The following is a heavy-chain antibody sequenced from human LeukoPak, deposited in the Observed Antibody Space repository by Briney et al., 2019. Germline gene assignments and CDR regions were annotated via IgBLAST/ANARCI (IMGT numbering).Heavy chain of an antibody. V-gene: IGHV4-30-2*01. CDR2: IYHSGST. CDR3: ARYNRDSGGYGMDV. J-gene: IGHJ6*02. CDR1: GGSISSGGYS. Sequence: PSETLSLTCAVSGGSISSGGYSWSWIRQPPGKGLEWIGYIYHSGSTYYNPSLKSRVTISVDRSKNQFSLNLSSVTAADTAVYFCARYNRDSGGYGMDVWGQGTTVTVSS. D-gene: IGHD3-10*01.